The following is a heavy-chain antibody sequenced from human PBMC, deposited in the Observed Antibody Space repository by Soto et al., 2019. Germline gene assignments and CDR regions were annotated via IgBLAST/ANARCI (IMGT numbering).Heavy chain of an antibody. Sequence: SETLSLTCAVYGGSFSGYYWSWIRQPPGKGLEWIGEINHSGSTNYNPSLKSRVTISVDTSKNQFSLKLSSVTAAETAVYYCARGPIVVVPAATGPNYYMDVWGKGTTVTVSS. V-gene: IGHV4-34*01. CDR3: ARGPIVVVPAATGPNYYMDV. CDR2: INHSGST. D-gene: IGHD2-2*01. J-gene: IGHJ6*03. CDR1: GGSFSGYY.